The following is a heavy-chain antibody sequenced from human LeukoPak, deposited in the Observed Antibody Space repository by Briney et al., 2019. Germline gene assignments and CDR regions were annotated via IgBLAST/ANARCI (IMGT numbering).Heavy chain of an antibody. J-gene: IGHJ4*02. CDR2: IRSKAYGGTT. V-gene: IGHV3-49*04. CDR3: TRDEGYSSSSENFDY. Sequence: PGGSLRLSCTASGFTFGDYAMSWVRQAPGKGLEWVGFIRSKAYGGTTEYAASVKGRFTISRDDSKSIAYLQMNSLKTEDTAVYYCTRDEGYSSSSENFDYWGQGTLVTVSS. D-gene: IGHD6-6*01. CDR1: GFTFGDYA.